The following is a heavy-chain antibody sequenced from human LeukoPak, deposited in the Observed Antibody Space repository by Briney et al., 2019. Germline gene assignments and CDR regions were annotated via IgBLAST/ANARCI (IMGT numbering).Heavy chain of an antibody. Sequence: PSETLSLTCAVYGGSFSGYYWSWIRQPPGKGLEWIGEINHSGSTNYNPSLKSRVTISVDTSKNQFSLKLSSVTAADTAVYYCARGKIHYYRGNWFDPWGQGTLVTVSS. CDR2: INHSGST. CDR3: ARGKIHYYRGNWFDP. J-gene: IGHJ5*02. D-gene: IGHD3-10*01. V-gene: IGHV4-34*01. CDR1: GGSFSGYY.